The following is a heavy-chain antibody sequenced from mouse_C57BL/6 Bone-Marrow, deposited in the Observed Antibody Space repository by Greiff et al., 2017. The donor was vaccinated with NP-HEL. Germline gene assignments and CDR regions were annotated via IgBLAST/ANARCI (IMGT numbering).Heavy chain of an antibody. Sequence: QVQLQQSGAELARPGASVKLSCKASGYTFTSYGISWVKQRTGQGLEWIGEIYPRSGNTSYTEKFKGQATLTADKSSSTAYMELRSLTSEDSAVYFCASPPYYGTPGDYWGQGTTLTVSS. V-gene: IGHV1-81*01. CDR3: ASPPYYGTPGDY. J-gene: IGHJ2*01. D-gene: IGHD1-1*01. CDR2: IYPRSGNT. CDR1: GYTFTSYG.